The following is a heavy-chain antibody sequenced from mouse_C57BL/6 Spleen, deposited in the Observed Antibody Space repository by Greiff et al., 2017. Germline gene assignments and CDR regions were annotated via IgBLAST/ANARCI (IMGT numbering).Heavy chain of an antibody. CDR1: GFNIKDDY. Sequence: EVKLMESGAELVRPGASVKLSCTASGFNIKDDYMHWVKQRPEQGLEWIGWIDPENGDTEYDPKFQGKATITAETSTNTAYVQLSSLTSEDTAVYYFTTRVTTEVAYWGQGILVTVSA. CDR2: IDPENGDT. J-gene: IGHJ3*01. V-gene: IGHV14-4*01. CDR3: TTRVTTEVAY. D-gene: IGHD1-1*01.